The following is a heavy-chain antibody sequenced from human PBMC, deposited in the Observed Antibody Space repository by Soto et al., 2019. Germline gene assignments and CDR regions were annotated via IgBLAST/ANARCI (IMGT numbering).Heavy chain of an antibody. CDR2: ISAYNGKT. CDR3: ARDRLIAVTGLLHY. CDR1: GYPFTSYG. V-gene: IGHV1-18*01. Sequence: QVQLVQSGAEVKKPGASVKVSCKTSGYPFTSYGINWVRQAPGQGPEWMGWISAYNGKTSYTQKFQGRVTMTTDTSTSTAYMEMRSLRSDDTAVYYCARDRLIAVTGLLHYWGQGTLVTGS. J-gene: IGHJ4*02. D-gene: IGHD6-19*01.